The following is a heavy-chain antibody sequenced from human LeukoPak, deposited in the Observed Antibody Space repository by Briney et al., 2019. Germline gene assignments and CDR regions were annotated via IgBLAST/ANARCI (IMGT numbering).Heavy chain of an antibody. Sequence: GGSLRLSCVASGFSFNNYAMNWVRQAPEKGLEWVSLITGSSGSTFYADSVKGRFTISRDKSKNTLYLQMNSLRAEDTAVYYCAKGAYDYVEIAYFDYWGQGSLVTVSS. CDR3: AKGAYDYVEIAYFDY. CDR1: GFSFNNYA. V-gene: IGHV3-23*01. D-gene: IGHD5-12*01. J-gene: IGHJ4*02. CDR2: ITGSSGST.